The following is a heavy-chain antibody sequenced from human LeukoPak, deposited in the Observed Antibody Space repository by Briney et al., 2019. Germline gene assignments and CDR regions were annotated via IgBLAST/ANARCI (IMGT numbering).Heavy chain of an antibody. D-gene: IGHD1-26*01. Sequence: GGSLRLSCAASGFTFSSSAMSWVRQVPGKGLEWVSGISASGGSTYYADSVRGRFTISRDNSKNTLYLQMNSLRAEDTAVYYCAKSPSIVGATTLDYWGQGTLVTVSS. CDR1: GFTFSSSA. J-gene: IGHJ4*02. V-gene: IGHV3-23*01. CDR2: ISASGGST. CDR3: AKSPSIVGATTLDY.